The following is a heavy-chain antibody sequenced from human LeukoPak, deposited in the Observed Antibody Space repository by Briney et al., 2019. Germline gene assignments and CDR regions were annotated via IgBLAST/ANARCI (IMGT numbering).Heavy chain of an antibody. CDR3: ARAFSSGWYPYSIGGLWFDY. V-gene: IGHV4-59*01. CDR2: IYYTGST. D-gene: IGHD6-19*01. J-gene: IGHJ4*02. CDR1: GGSISSYY. Sequence: SETLSLTCTVSGGSISSYYWSWIRQPPGKGLEWIGNIYYTGSTNYNPSLKSRVTISVDTSKNQFSLKLSFVTAADTAVYYCARAFSSGWYPYSIGGLWFDYWGQGTLVTVSS.